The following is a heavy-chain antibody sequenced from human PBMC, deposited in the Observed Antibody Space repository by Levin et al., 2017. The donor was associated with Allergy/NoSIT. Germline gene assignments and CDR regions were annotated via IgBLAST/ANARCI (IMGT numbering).Heavy chain of an antibody. Sequence: SVKVSCKASGGTFSSYAISWVRQAPGQGLEWMGGIIPIFGTANYAQKFQGRVTITADESTSTAYMELSSLRSEDTAVYYCARDRQTTVTTSGVGYGMDVWGQGTTVTVSS. CDR3: ARDRQTTVTTSGVGYGMDV. CDR2: IIPIFGTA. D-gene: IGHD4-11*01. CDR1: GGTFSSYA. J-gene: IGHJ6*02. V-gene: IGHV1-69*13.